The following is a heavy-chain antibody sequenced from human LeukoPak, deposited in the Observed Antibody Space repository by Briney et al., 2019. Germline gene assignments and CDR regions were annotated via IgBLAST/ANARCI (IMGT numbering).Heavy chain of an antibody. Sequence: PSETLSLTCAVYGGSFSGYFWSWIRQPPGKGLEWIGEINHSGYTNYNPSLKSRVTISVDTSKKQFSLKLNSVTAADTAVYYCARIWPDLWGRGTLVTVSS. CDR3: ARIWPDL. D-gene: IGHD3-10*01. CDR2: INHSGYT. V-gene: IGHV4-34*01. CDR1: GGSFSGYF. J-gene: IGHJ2*01.